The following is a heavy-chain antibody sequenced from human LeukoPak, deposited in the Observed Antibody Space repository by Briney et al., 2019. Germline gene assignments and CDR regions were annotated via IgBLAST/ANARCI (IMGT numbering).Heavy chain of an antibody. CDR1: GVTLGAFG. CDR2: ILYDGSKK. CDR3: AKAPEEYCFDS. Sequence: GGSLRLSCAASGVTLGAFGVHWVRQSPGKGLEWVAAILYDGSKKFYADSARGRFTISRDNSRNTVYLQMNSLRVEDTAVYYCAKAPEEYCFDSWGQGTLVTVSS. J-gene: IGHJ4*02. V-gene: IGHV3-30*18.